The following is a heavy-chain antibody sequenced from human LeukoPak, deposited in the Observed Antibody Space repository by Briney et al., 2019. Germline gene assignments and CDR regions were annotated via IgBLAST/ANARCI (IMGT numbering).Heavy chain of an antibody. CDR2: ISGDGGST. J-gene: IGHJ4*02. Sequence: GGSLRLSCAASGFTFDDYVMHWVRQAPGKGLEWVSLISGDGGSTYYADSVKGRFTISRDNSKNSLYLQMNSLRTEDTALYYCAGGGNPYYFDYWGQGALVTVSS. CDR1: GFTFDDYV. CDR3: AGGGNPYYFDY. D-gene: IGHD3-10*01. V-gene: IGHV3-43*02.